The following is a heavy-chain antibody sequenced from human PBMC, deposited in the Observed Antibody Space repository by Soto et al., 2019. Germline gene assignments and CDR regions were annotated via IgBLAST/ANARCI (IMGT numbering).Heavy chain of an antibody. CDR3: ARGSKSYYDSSGYYYAWDY. V-gene: IGHV1-69*02. CDR2: IIPILGIA. J-gene: IGHJ4*02. D-gene: IGHD3-22*01. Sequence: QVQLVQSGAEVKKLGSSVKVSCKASGGTFSSYTISWVRQAPGQGLEWMGRIIPILGIANYAQKFQGRVTITADKSTSTAYMELSSLRSEDTAVYYCARGSKSYYDSSGYYYAWDYWGQGTLVTVSS. CDR1: GGTFSSYT.